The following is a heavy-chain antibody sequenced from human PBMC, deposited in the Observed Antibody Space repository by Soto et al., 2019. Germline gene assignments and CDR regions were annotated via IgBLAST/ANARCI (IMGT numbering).Heavy chain of an antibody. CDR2: IKQDGSEK. V-gene: IGHV3-7*05. CDR3: AKSMIAAAGTGAFDV. D-gene: IGHD6-13*01. J-gene: IGHJ3*01. CDR1: GFTFSSYW. Sequence: GGSLRLSCAASGFTFSSYWMSWVRQAPGKGLEWVANIKQDGSEKYYVDSVKGRFTISRDNPNSMLYLQMNILRAEDTALYFCAKSMIAAAGTGAFDVWGQGTMVTVSS.